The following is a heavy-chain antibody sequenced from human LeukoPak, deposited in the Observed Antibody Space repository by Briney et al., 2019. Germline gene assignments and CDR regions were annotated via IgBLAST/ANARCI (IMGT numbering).Heavy chain of an antibody. CDR3: APQQTYSPYNWFDP. CDR2: IHPDGSIT. J-gene: IGHJ5*02. CDR1: GFTFRSHG. V-gene: IGHV3-74*03. Sequence: GGSLRLSCAASGFTFRSHGMHWVRQAPGTGLVWVSRIHPDGSITTYADSVKGRFTISRDNAKNTLYLQMNSLRAEDTAVYYCAPQQTYSPYNWFDPWGQGTLVTVSS. D-gene: IGHD5-12*01.